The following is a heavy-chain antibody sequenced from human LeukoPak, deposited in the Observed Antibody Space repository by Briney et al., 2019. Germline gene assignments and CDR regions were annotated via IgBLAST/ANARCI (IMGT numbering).Heavy chain of an antibody. Sequence: ASVKVSCKASGGTFSSYAISWVRQAPGQGLEWMGGIIPIFGTANYAQKFQGRVTITADKSTSTAYMELSSLRSEDTAVYYCARVSGGKWELLGSCDYWGQGTLVTVSS. CDR3: ARVSGGKWELLGSCDY. CDR1: GGTFSSYA. D-gene: IGHD1-26*01. CDR2: IIPIFGTA. V-gene: IGHV1-69*06. J-gene: IGHJ4*02.